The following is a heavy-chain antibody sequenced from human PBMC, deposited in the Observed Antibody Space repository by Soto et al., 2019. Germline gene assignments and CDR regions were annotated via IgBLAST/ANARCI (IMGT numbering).Heavy chain of an antibody. J-gene: IGHJ6*03. CDR1: SGSISDHF. V-gene: IGHV4-59*11. D-gene: IGHD1-1*01. Sequence: SETLSLTCTVSSGSISDHFWTWIRQPPGKELEWIGYISDSGSTNYNPSLKSRVTISVDTSKNQFSLRLSSVTAADTAVYYCARDYNTGNYYYYYMDVWGKGTTVTVSS. CDR3: ARDYNTGNYYYYYMDV. CDR2: ISDSGST.